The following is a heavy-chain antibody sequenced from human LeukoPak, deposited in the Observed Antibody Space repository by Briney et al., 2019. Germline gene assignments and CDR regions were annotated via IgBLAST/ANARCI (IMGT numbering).Heavy chain of an antibody. CDR1: GYTFTGYY. D-gene: IGHD4-17*01. J-gene: IGHJ4*02. CDR3: VRTTVTWYDY. Sequence: ASVKVSCKASGYTFTGYYMHWVRQAPGQGLEWMGIINPSGGSTSYAQKFQGRVTMTRDTSTSTVYMELSSLRSEDTAGYHCVRTTVTWYDYWRRPTLDTVPS. V-gene: IGHV1-46*01. CDR2: INPSGGST.